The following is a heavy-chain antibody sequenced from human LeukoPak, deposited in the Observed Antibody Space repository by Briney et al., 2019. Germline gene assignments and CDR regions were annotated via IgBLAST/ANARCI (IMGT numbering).Heavy chain of an antibody. CDR2: ISAYNGNT. CDR1: GYTFTGYY. CDR3: ARLSYGSGSYVWFDP. V-gene: IGHV1-18*04. J-gene: IGHJ5*02. Sequence: ASVKVSCKASGYTFTGYYMHWVRQAPGQGLEWMGWISAYNGNTNYAQKLQGRVTMTTDTSTSTAYMELRSLRSDDTAVYYCARLSYGSGSYVWFDPWGQGTLVTVSS. D-gene: IGHD3-10*01.